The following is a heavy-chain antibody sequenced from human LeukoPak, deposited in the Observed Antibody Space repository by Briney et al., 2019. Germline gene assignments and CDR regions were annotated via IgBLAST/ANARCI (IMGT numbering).Heavy chain of an antibody. V-gene: IGHV3-7*01. D-gene: IGHD2-2*02. J-gene: IGHJ3*02. Sequence: GGSLRLSCAASGFTFSSYWMSWIRQAPGKGLEWVANIKQDGSEKYYVDSVKGRFTISRDNAKNSLYLQMNSLRAEDTAVYYCARDTARYTIPSALDIWGQGTMVTVSS. CDR1: GFTFSSYW. CDR2: IKQDGSEK. CDR3: ARDTARYTIPSALDI.